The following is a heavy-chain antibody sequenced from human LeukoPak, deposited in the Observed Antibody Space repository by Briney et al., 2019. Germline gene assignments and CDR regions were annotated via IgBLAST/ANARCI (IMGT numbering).Heavy chain of an antibody. CDR3: ARDLGDIVVVPSAFTLP. V-gene: IGHV1-18*01. D-gene: IGHD2-2*01. J-gene: IGHJ5*02. CDR2: ISAYNGNT. CDR1: GYTFTSYG. Sequence: ASVKVSCKAYGYTFTSYGISWVRQAPGQGREWMGWISAYNGNTNYAQKLQGRVTMTTDTSTSTAYMELRSLRSDDTAVYYCARDLGDIVVVPSAFTLPWGQGTLVTVSS.